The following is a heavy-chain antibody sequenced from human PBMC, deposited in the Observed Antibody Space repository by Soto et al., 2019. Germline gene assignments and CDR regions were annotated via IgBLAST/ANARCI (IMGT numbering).Heavy chain of an antibody. CDR3: ARHARPSSHPSYYFDY. Sequence: PSETLSLTCTVSGGSISSSSYYWGWIRQPPGKGLEWIGSIYYSGSTYYNPSLKSRVTISVDTSKNQFSLKLSSVTAADTAVYYCARHARPSSHPSYYFDYWGQGTLVTVSS. J-gene: IGHJ4*02. V-gene: IGHV4-39*01. CDR2: IYYSGST. CDR1: GGSISSSSYY. D-gene: IGHD6-6*01.